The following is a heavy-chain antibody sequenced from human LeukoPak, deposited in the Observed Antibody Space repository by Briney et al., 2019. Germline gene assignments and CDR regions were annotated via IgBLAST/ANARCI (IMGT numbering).Heavy chain of an antibody. D-gene: IGHD2-2*01. J-gene: IGHJ5*02. V-gene: IGHV3-21*01. CDR3: ARDRPRDIVVVPAASTFDP. CDR2: ISSSSSYI. CDR1: GFTFSSYS. Sequence: GGSLRLSRAASGFTFSSYSMNWVRQAPGKGLEWVSSISSSSSYIYYADSVKGRFTISRDNAKNSLYLQMNSLRAEDTAVYYCARDRPRDIVVVPAASTFDPWGQGTLVTVSS.